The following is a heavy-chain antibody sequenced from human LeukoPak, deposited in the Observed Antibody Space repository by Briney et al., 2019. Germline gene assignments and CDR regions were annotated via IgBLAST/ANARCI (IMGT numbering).Heavy chain of an antibody. Sequence: PGGSLRLSCAASGFSIISYALHWVCQAPGKGLQYASGISNGGSIDYANSVKGRFTISRDNSKNTLYLQMGSLRPEDMAVYYCARDFSYGSGLDYSGQGILVTVSS. CDR3: ARDFSYGSGLDY. CDR1: GFSIISYA. CDR2: ISNGGSI. D-gene: IGHD5-18*01. J-gene: IGHJ4*02. V-gene: IGHV3-64*01.